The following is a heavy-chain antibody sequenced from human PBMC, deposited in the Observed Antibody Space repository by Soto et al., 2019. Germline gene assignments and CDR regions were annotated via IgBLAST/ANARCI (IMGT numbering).Heavy chain of an antibody. CDR3: SSRVTDAPT. CDR1: GDTICTGGYT. Sequence: SETLSLTCDVSGDTICTGGYTWAWIRQPPGKGLEWIGETLYSGRTNYNSSLNSRVTISIDKSKKQFSLNLSSVTAADTAVYYCSSRVTDAPTWGQGTLVTVSS. CDR2: TLYSGRT. V-gene: IGHV4-39*07. J-gene: IGHJ5*02. D-gene: IGHD3-10*01.